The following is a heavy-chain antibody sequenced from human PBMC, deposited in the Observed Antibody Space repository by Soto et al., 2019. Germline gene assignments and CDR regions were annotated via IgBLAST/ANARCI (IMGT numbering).Heavy chain of an antibody. V-gene: IGHV4-34*01. D-gene: IGHD6-13*01. CDR3: ARGDWSYISITHPGIAAAGTLNWFDP. Sequence: SETLSLTCAVYGGSFSGYYWSWIRQPPGKGLEWIGEINHSGSTNYNPSLKSRVTISVDTSKNQFSLKLSSVTAADTAVYYCARGDWSYISITHPGIAAAGTLNWFDPWGQGTLVTVSS. CDR2: INHSGST. J-gene: IGHJ5*02. CDR1: GGSFSGYY.